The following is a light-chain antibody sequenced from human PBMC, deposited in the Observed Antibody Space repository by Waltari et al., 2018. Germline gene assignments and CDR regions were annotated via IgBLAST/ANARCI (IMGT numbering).Light chain of an antibody. Sequence: QLVLTQSPSASASLGASVKLTCTLTSGHSSYAIASHQQQPEKGPRYLMKLNSDGSHSKGDGIPDRFSGSSSGAERYLTISSLQSEDEADYYCQTWGTGIPVVFGGGTKLTVL. CDR2: LNSDGSH. V-gene: IGLV4-69*01. J-gene: IGLJ2*01. CDR3: QTWGTGIPVV. CDR1: SGHSSYA.